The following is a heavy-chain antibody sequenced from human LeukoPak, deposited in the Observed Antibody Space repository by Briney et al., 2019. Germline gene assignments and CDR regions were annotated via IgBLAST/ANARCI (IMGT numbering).Heavy chain of an antibody. D-gene: IGHD2-15*01. CDR3: ARDSGYDY. V-gene: IGHV3-30*04. Sequence: GGSLRLSCAASGFTFSSYAMHWVRQAPGKGLEWVAVISYDGSNKYYADSVKGRFTISRDNSKNTLYLQMNSLRAEDTAVYYCARDSGYDYWGQGTLVTVSS. J-gene: IGHJ4*02. CDR1: GFTFSSYA. CDR2: ISYDGSNK.